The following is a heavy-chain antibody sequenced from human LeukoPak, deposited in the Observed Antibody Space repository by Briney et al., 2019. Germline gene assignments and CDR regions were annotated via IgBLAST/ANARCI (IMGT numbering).Heavy chain of an antibody. CDR3: ASGTGYYYGMDV. Sequence: SETLSLTCTVSGGSISSGSYYWSWIRQPAGKGLEWIGRIYTSGSTNYSPSLKSRVTISVDTSKNQFSLKLSSVTAADTAVYCCASGTGYYYGMDVWGQGTTVTVSS. V-gene: IGHV4-61*02. CDR1: GGSISSGSYY. CDR2: IYTSGST. J-gene: IGHJ6*02. D-gene: IGHD3-10*01.